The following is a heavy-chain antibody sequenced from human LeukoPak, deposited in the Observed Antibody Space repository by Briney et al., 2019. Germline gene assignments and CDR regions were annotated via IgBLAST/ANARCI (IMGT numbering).Heavy chain of an antibody. CDR1: GYTFTSYD. J-gene: IGHJ4*02. D-gene: IGHD6-13*01. Sequence: GASVKVSCKASGYTFTSYDINWVRQATGQGLEWMGWMNPNNANTGYAQKFQGRVTMTRNTSISTAYMELSSLTSEDTAVYYCARGPPKSSSSDYWGQGTLVTVSS. CDR3: ARGPPKSSSSDY. CDR2: MNPNNANT. V-gene: IGHV1-8*01.